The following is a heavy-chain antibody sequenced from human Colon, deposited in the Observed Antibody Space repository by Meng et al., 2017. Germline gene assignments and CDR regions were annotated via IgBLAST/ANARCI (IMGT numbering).Heavy chain of an antibody. CDR2: IYHSGST. CDR3: ARGSYYDSSGYYWGCYYFDY. J-gene: IGHJ4*02. V-gene: IGHV4-4*02. CDR1: GGSISSSNW. Sequence: SETLSLTCAVSGGSISSSNWWSWVRQPPGKGPEWIGEIYHSGSTNYNPSLKSRVTISVDKSKNQFSLKLSSVTAADTAVYYCARGSYYDSSGYYWGCYYFDYWGQGTLVTVSS. D-gene: IGHD3-22*01.